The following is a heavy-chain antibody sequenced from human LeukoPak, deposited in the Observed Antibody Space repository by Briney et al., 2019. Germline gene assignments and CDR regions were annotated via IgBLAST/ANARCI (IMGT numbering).Heavy chain of an antibody. D-gene: IGHD3-16*01. V-gene: IGHV4-31*03. CDR1: GGSISSGGNY. J-gene: IGHJ4*02. CDR2: IYYSGST. Sequence: SETLSLTCTVSGGSISSGGNYWSWIRQHPGKGLEWIGYIYYSGSTYYNPSLKSRVTISVDTSKNQFSLKLSSVTAADTAVYYCARVRPRGIFDYWGQGTLVTVSS. CDR3: ARVRPRGIFDY.